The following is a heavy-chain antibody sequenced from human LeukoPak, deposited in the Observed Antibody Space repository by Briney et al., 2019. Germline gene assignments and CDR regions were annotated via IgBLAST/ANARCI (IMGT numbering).Heavy chain of an antibody. CDR1: GFTFSSYG. J-gene: IGHJ5*02. D-gene: IGHD6-13*01. CDR2: IRYDGSNK. Sequence: TVGCLRLSCAASGFTFSSYGMLWVRQPPGKGLEWVAFIRYDGSNKYYADSVKGRFTISRDNSKNTLFLQMNSLRAEDTALYYCAKGPHSSSWPNWFDPWGQRTLVTASS. CDR3: AKGPHSSSWPNWFDP. V-gene: IGHV3-30*02.